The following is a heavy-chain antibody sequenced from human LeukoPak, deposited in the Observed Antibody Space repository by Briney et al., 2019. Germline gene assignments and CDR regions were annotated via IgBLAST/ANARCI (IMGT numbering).Heavy chain of an antibody. CDR2: IYSGGST. CDR1: GFTVRSNY. V-gene: IGHV3-53*01. D-gene: IGHD3-10*01. J-gene: IGHJ4*02. CDR3: AEYGSGAYYFDY. Sequence: GGSLRLSYAASGFTVRSNYMSWVRQAPGKGLEWVSVIYSGGSTYYADSVKGRFTISRDNSKNTLYLQMNSLRAEDTAVYYCAEYGSGAYYFDYWGQGTLVTVSS.